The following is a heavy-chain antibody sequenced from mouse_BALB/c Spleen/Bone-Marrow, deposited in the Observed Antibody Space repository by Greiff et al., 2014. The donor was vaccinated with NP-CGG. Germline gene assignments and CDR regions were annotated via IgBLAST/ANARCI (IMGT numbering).Heavy chain of an antibody. J-gene: IGHJ4*01. V-gene: IGHV1-63*02. CDR1: GYTFTNYW. CDR3: ARDMITTRAMDY. D-gene: IGHD2-4*01. CDR2: IYPGGGYT. Sequence: VQLQQSGAELVRPGTSVKISCKASGYTFTNYWLGWVKQRPGHGLEWIGDIYPGGGYTDYNEKFKGKATLTADTSSSTAYMQHSSLTSEDSAVYFCARDMITTRAMDYWGQGTSVTVSS.